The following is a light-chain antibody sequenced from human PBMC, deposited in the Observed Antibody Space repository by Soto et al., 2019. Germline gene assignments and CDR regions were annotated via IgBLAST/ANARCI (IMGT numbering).Light chain of an antibody. CDR3: QQHGRSPIT. Sequence: IVLTQSPGTLSLSPGETATLSCRASQSVSSSYLAWYQQKPGQAPRLLIYAASSRATGIPDRFSGSGSGTDFTLTISRLEPEDFAVYYCQQHGRSPITFGGGTKV. CDR1: QSVSSSY. CDR2: AAS. J-gene: IGKJ4*01. V-gene: IGKV3-20*01.